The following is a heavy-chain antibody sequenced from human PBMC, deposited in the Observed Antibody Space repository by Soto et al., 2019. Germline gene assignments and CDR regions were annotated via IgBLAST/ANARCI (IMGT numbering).Heavy chain of an antibody. V-gene: IGHV3-74*01. D-gene: IGHD2-15*01. Sequence: EVQLVESGGGLVQPGGSLRVSFAASGFTFSSYWMYWVRQAPGKGLVWVSRINSDGSHTNYADSVKGRFTISRDNAKNTLYLQMNNLRAEDTAVYYCARDNPTRSPLYGMDVWGQGTTVTVSS. CDR2: INSDGSHT. CDR3: ARDNPTRSPLYGMDV. J-gene: IGHJ6*02. CDR1: GFTFSSYW.